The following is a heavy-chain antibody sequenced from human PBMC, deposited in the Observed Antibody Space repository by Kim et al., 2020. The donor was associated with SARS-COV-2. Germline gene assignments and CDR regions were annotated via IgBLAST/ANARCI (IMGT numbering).Heavy chain of an antibody. D-gene: IGHD2-2*01. Sequence: SETLSLTCTVSGGSISSSSYYWCWIRQPPGKGLEWIGSIYYSGSTYYNPSLKSRVTISVDTSKNQFSLKLSSVTAADTAVYYCARVVWDIVVVPAARRLYYVDYWGQGTLVTVSS. CDR3: ARVVWDIVVVPAARRLYYVDY. J-gene: IGHJ4*02. CDR1: GGSISSSSYY. CDR2: IYYSGST. V-gene: IGHV4-39*07.